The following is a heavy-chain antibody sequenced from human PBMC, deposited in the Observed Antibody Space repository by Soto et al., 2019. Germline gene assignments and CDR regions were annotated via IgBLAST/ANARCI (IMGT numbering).Heavy chain of an antibody. J-gene: IGHJ6*02. CDR1: GGSISSYY. Sequence: SATLSLTCTVSGGSISSYYWSWIRQPPGKGLEWHVYIDYRGGSNYNPSLQRGVTISVDKSKNQFSLKLSSLTAADTAVYYCGRVAVNYYYYGMDVWGQGTTVTVSS. CDR3: GRVAVNYYYYGMDV. V-gene: IGHV4-59*01. D-gene: IGHD6-19*01. CDR2: IDYRGGS.